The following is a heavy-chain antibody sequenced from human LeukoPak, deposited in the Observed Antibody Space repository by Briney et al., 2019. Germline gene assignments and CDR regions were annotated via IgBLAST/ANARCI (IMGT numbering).Heavy chain of an antibody. CDR1: GLXFSSYV. CDR2: ISGSGYNT. CDR3: AKGGEVLGYFDS. J-gene: IGHJ4*02. D-gene: IGHD2/OR15-2a*01. V-gene: IGHV3-23*01. Sequence: PGGSLRLSCAASGLXFSSYVMSWVRQAPGKGLEWVSGISGSGYNTFYAGTVKGRFIISGDESKNTVSLLMNTRRAEDTAIYYCAKGGEVLGYFDSWGQGTLVTVSS.